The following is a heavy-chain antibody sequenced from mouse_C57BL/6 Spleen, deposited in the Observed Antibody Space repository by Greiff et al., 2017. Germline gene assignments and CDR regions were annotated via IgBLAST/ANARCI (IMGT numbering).Heavy chain of an antibody. D-gene: IGHD1-1*01. Sequence: VQLVESGAELVRPGASVTLSCKASGYTFTDYEMHWVKQTPVHGLEWIGAIDPETGGTAYNQKFKGKAILTADKSSSTAYMELRSLTSEDSAVYYCTRGGLGYGSIYYFDYWGQGTTLTVSS. J-gene: IGHJ2*01. V-gene: IGHV1-15*01. CDR3: TRGGLGYGSIYYFDY. CDR2: IDPETGGT. CDR1: GYTFTDYE.